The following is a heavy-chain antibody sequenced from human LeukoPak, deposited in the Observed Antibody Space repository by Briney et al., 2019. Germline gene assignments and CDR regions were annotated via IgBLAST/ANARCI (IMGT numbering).Heavy chain of an antibody. CDR1: GGPINSYY. D-gene: IGHD6-19*01. Sequence: PSETLSLTCTVSGGPINSYYWTWIRHPPGKGLEWIGYIYYSGSGNYNPSLKSRVTMSVDPSKNQFSLNLSSVTAADTAVYYCARGLTSGWYSPDFDYWGQGTLVTVSS. V-gene: IGHV4-59*08. J-gene: IGHJ4*02. CDR3: ARGLTSGWYSPDFDY. CDR2: IYYSGSG.